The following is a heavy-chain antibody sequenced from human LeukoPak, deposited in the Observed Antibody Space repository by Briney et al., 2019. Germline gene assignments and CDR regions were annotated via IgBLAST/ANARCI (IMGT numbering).Heavy chain of an antibody. CDR1: GFTFSSYW. CDR2: IKQDGSEK. V-gene: IGHV3-7*01. CDR3: ARSLRVAVAASY. J-gene: IGHJ4*02. Sequence: GGSLRLSCAASGFTFSSYWMSWVRQAPGKGLEWVANIKQDGSEKYYVDSLKGRFTISRDNAKNSLYLQMNSLTAEDTAIYYCARSLRVAVAASYWGQGTLVTVSS. D-gene: IGHD6-19*01.